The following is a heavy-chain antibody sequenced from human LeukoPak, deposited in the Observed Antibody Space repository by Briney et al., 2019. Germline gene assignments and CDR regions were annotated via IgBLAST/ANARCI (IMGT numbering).Heavy chain of an antibody. CDR2: FYSGGHTYHRDGTT. CDR1: GFTFSDYY. CDR3: AHSYDFDSSGYHRPTAF. Sequence: GGSLRLSCAASGFTFSDYYMSWIRQAPGKGLEWVSVFYSGGHTYHRDGTTYYADSVKGRFTISGDKFENTVYLQMNSLRADDTAVYYCAHSYDFDSSGYHRPTAFWGRGTLVTVSS. J-gene: IGHJ4*02. V-gene: IGHV3-53*05. D-gene: IGHD3-22*01.